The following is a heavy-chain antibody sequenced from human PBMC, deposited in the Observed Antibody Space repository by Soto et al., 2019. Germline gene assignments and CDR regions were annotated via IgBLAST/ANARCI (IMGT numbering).Heavy chain of an antibody. CDR3: ARGYYGSGMYYYYGMDV. CDR2: TYYRSKWYN. CDR1: WDSFSSNSAA. V-gene: IGHV6-1*01. J-gene: IGHJ6*02. D-gene: IGHD3-10*01. Sequence: SQTLSLTCAISWDSFSSNSAAWNWIRQSPSRGLEWLGRTYYRSKWYNDYAVSVKSRITINPDTSKNQFSLQLNSVTPEDTAVYYCARGYYGSGMYYYYGMDVWGQGTTVTVSS.